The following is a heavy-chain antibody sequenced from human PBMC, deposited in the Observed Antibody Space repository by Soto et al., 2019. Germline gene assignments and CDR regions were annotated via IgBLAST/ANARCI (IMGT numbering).Heavy chain of an antibody. V-gene: IGHV5-10-1*01. J-gene: IGHJ5*01. Sequence: PGESLKISRKGSGYNFTAFWIHWVRQMPGKGLEWLGKIDPSDSYTNYSPSFEGHVTISTDISISTAYLQWSSLRASDTALYFCARVRKHWFDSWAQGTMVTVSS. CDR2: IDPSDSYT. CDR3: ARVRKHWFDS. CDR1: GYNFTAFW.